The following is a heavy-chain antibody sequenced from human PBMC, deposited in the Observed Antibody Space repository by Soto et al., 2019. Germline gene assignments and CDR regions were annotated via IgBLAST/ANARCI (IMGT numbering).Heavy chain of an antibody. CDR3: ARHYYFDCSYYYPTNTQLPLDY. CDR1: GYSFTSYW. V-gene: IGHV5-51*01. D-gene: IGHD3-22*01. J-gene: IGHJ4*02. CDR2: IYPGDSDI. Sequence: PGESLKISYKGSGYSFTSYWIAWVRQVPGKGLELMGVIYPGDSDIRYSPSFQGQVTISADKSISTAYLQWSSLKASDSAMYFCARHYYFDCSYYYPTNTQLPLDYWGKGTLVTVSS.